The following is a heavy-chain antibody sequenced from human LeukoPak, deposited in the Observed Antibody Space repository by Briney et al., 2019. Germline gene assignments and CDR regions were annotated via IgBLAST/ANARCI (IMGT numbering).Heavy chain of an antibody. D-gene: IGHD2-2*02. CDR1: GYTFTGYY. CDR3: ARTYCSSTSCYMDAFDI. J-gene: IGHJ3*02. CDR2: INPNSGGT. V-gene: IGHV1-2*02. Sequence: ASVKVSCKASGYTFTGYYMHWVRQAPGQGLEWMGWINPNSGGTNYAQKFQGRVTMTRDTSISTAYMELSRLRSDDTAVYYCARTYCSSTSCYMDAFDIWGQGTTVTVSS.